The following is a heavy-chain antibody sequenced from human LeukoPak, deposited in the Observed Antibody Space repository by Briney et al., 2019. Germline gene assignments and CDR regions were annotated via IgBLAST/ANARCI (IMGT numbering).Heavy chain of an antibody. CDR1: RGSITGDPHY. D-gene: IGHD3-22*01. CDR2: VSANGRT. J-gene: IGHJ4*02. CDR3: ARATYYDSTGCYHDY. V-gene: IGHV4-61*09. Sequence: SETLSLTCSVSRGSITGDPHYWNWIRHTAWKGLEWIGHVSANGRTTYNPSLKSRGAISVDTSKKKFILRLDSVTAADTAVYYCARATYYDSTGCYHDYWGQGTLVTVSS.